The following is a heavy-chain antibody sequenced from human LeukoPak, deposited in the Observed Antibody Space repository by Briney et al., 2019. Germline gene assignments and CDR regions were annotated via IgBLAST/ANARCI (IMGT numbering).Heavy chain of an antibody. J-gene: IGHJ4*02. CDR1: GGTFSSYT. CDR3: ARDKRDSSGYYYFDY. V-gene: IGHV1-69*04. D-gene: IGHD3-22*01. CDR2: IIPILGIA. Sequence: EASVKVSCKASGGTFSSYTISWVRQAPGQGLEWMGRIIPILGIANYAQKFQGRVTITADQSTSTAYMELSSLRSEDTAVYYCARDKRDSSGYYYFDYWGQGTLVTVSS.